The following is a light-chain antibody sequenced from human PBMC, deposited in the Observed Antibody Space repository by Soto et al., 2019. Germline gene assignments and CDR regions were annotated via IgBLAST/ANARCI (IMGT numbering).Light chain of an antibody. CDR2: GAS. J-gene: IGKJ2*01. Sequence: EIVLTQSPGTLYSSPGERATLTCRASQSVNANYFAWYQQKPGQAPRLLIYGASRRPSGIPDRFSGSGSGTDFTLTISRLESEDFAVYFCQQYESSPFTFGQGTKLEIK. V-gene: IGKV3-20*01. CDR3: QQYESSPFT. CDR1: QSVNANY.